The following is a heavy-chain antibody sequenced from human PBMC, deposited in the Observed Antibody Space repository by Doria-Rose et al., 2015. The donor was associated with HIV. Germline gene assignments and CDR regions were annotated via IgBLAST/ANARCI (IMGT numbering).Heavy chain of an antibody. CDR2: ISSTSAYI. J-gene: IGHJ4*02. CDR1: GFTFSSHR. V-gene: IGHV3-21*01. Sequence: VQLVQSGGSLVMPGGSLRLSCATSGFTFSSHRINWVRQAPGNGLECVSSISSTSAYINYADSVRGRFTISRDNARNSLYLQMDSLRAEDTAIYYCATGVTLDYWGQGTLVTVSS. D-gene: IGHD3-10*01. CDR3: ATGVTLDY.